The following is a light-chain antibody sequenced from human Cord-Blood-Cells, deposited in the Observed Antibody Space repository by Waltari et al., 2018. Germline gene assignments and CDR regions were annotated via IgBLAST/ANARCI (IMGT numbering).Light chain of an antibody. V-gene: IGLV3-1*01. CDR3: QAWDSSTYVV. CDR2: QDS. Sequence: SYELTQPPSVSVSPGQTASITCSGDKLGDKYACWYQQKPGQSPVLVIYQDSKRPSGSPERFSGSNSGNTATLTISGTQAMDEADNYCQAWDSSTYVVFGGGTKLTVL. J-gene: IGLJ2*01. CDR1: KLGDKY.